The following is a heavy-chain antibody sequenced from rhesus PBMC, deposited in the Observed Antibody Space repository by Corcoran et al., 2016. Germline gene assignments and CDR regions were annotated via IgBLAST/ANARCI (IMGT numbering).Heavy chain of an antibody. CDR2: ISGSSGST. V-gene: IGHV4-65*01. CDR1: GGSVSSSNW. Sequence: QVQLQESGPGLVKPSETLSLTCAVSGGSVSSSNWWSWIRQPPGKGLEWIGYISGSSGSTYYNPSLKGRGTVSTDTSKNQFALRLSSVTAADTAVYYWARRAAAFDYWGQGVLVTVSS. J-gene: IGHJ4*01. D-gene: IGHD6-43*01. CDR3: ARRAAAFDY.